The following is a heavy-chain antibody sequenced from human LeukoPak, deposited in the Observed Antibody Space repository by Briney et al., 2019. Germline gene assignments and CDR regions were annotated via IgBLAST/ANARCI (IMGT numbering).Heavy chain of an antibody. CDR1: GGSISSSSYY. J-gene: IGHJ4*02. CDR3: ARVMGYSSSWPLHFDY. Sequence: SETLSLTFTVSGGSISSSSYYWGWIRQPPGKGLEWIGSIYYSGSTYYNPSLKSRVTISVDTSKNQFSLKLSSVTAADTAVYYCARVMGYSSSWPLHFDYWGQGTLVTVSS. CDR2: IYYSGST. V-gene: IGHV4-39*07. D-gene: IGHD6-13*01.